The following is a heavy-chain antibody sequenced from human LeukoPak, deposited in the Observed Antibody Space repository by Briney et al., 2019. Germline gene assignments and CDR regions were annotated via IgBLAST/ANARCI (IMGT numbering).Heavy chain of an antibody. CDR1: GYTFTAYA. CDR3: ARDSCSSTSCLSIDDY. Sequence: GASVKVSCKSSGYTFTAYAVHWVRRAPGQGLEWMGWITPSDGANYAQKFQGRVTMTRDTSISTVYMELSRLRSDDTAVYYCARDSCSSTSCLSIDDYWGQGTLVTVSS. J-gene: IGHJ4*02. V-gene: IGHV1-2*02. CDR2: ITPSDGA. D-gene: IGHD2-2*01.